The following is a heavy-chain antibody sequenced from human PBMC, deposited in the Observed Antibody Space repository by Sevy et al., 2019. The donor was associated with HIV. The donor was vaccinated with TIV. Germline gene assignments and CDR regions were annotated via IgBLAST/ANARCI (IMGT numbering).Heavy chain of an antibody. Sequence: SETLSLTCTVSGGSVSSGSYYWSWIRQPPGKGLEWIGYIYYSGSTNYNPSLKSRVTISVDTSKNQFSLKLGSVTAAYTAVYYCARVVDIVVVPAAKINWFDPWGQGTLVTVSS. J-gene: IGHJ5*02. V-gene: IGHV4-61*01. D-gene: IGHD2-2*01. CDR1: GGSVSSGSYY. CDR3: ARVVDIVVVPAAKINWFDP. CDR2: IYYSGST.